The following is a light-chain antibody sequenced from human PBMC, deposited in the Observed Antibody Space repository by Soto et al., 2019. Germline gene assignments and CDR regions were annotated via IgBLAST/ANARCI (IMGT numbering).Light chain of an antibody. J-gene: IGKJ5*01. CDR2: ATS. V-gene: IGKV3-20*01. Sequence: EIVLTQSPGALSLSPGERATLSCRASQSVSSGYLAWYQQKPGQAPRLLIFATSRRATGIPDRFSGSGSGTDFTLTISRLEPEDVAVYYGQQYGSSPPITFGQGTRLEIK. CDR1: QSVSSGY. CDR3: QQYGSSPPIT.